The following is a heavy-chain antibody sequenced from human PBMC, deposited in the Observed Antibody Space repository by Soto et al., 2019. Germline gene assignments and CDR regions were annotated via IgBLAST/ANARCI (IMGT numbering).Heavy chain of an antibody. V-gene: IGHV4-30-4*01. J-gene: IGHJ2*01. CDR3: ARDPQSILATIYRVGYFDL. Sequence: QVQLQESGPGLVKPSQTLSLTCTVSGGSISSGDYYWSWIRQPPGKGLEWIGYIYYSGSTYYNPSLKSRVTISVDTSTNQFSLKLSSVTAADTAVYYCARDPQSILATIYRVGYFDLWGRGTLVTVSS. D-gene: IGHD5-12*01. CDR1: GGSISSGDYY. CDR2: IYYSGST.